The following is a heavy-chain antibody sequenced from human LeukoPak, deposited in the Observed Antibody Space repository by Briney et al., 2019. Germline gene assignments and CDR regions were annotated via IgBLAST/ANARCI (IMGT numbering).Heavy chain of an antibody. V-gene: IGHV4-39*01. D-gene: IGHD5-18*01. CDR2: IYYSGST. CDR3: ARGSRDTAMADNWFDP. J-gene: IGHJ5*02. CDR1: GGSISSSSYY. Sequence: SETLSLTCTVSGGSISSSSYYWGWIRQPPGKGLEWIGSIYYSGSTYYNPSLKSRVTISVDTSKNQFSLKLSSVTATDTAVYYCARGSRDTAMADNWFDPWGQGTLVTVSS.